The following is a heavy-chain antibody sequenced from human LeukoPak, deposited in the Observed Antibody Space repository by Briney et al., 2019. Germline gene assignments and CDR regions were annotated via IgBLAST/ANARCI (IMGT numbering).Heavy chain of an antibody. J-gene: IGHJ4*02. Sequence: GGSLRLSCAASGFTFSSYGMHWVRQAPGKGLEWVAVISYDGSNKYYADSVKGRFTISRDNSKNTLYLQMNSLRVEDTAIYFCASGLLGPGFDYWGQGILVTVSS. CDR1: GFTFSSYG. D-gene: IGHD3-10*01. CDR2: ISYDGSNK. V-gene: IGHV3-30*03. CDR3: ASGLLGPGFDY.